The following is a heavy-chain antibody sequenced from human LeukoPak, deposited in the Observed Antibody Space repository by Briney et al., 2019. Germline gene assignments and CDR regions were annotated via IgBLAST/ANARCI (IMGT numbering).Heavy chain of an antibody. CDR1: GFTFRSYW. CDR3: ASFIRQQLVHTDFDY. V-gene: IGHV3-7*02. J-gene: IGHJ4*02. Sequence: GESLRLSCAASGFTFRSYWMSWVRQAPGKGLEWVANIKQDGSEKYYVDSVKGRFTISRDNAKNSLYLQMNSLRAEDTAVYYCASFIRQQLVHTDFDYWGQGTLVTVSS. CDR2: IKQDGSEK. D-gene: IGHD6-13*01.